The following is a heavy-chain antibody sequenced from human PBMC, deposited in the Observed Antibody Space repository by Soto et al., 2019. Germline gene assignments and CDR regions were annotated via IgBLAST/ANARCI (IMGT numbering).Heavy chain of an antibody. D-gene: IGHD3-22*01. J-gene: IGHJ5*01. CDR2: INHSGRV. CDR3: STRAYDTNGYYRFDP. CDR1: GGSFSCYS. V-gene: IGHV4-34*01. Sequence: SETLSLTCAVYGGSFSCYSWTWIRQSPGKGLEWIGDINHSGRVNYSPSLKSRVTISLDTSKNQFSLTLSAVTAADTAMYYCSTRAYDTNGYYRFDPWGQGTLVTVSS.